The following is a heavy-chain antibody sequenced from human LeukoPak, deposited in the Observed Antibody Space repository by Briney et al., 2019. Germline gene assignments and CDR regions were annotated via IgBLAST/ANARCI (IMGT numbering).Heavy chain of an antibody. V-gene: IGHV3-23*01. CDR1: GFTFSSYA. J-gene: IGHJ4*02. CDR3: AECGSLALECFDY. D-gene: IGHD3-3*01. CDR2: ISGSGGRT. Sequence: GGSLRLSCAASGFTFSSYAMNWVRQAPGKGLEWVSAISGSGGRTFYADSVKGRFTISRDISKNTLYLQMNSLRAEDTAVYYCAECGSLALECFDYWGQGTLVTVSS.